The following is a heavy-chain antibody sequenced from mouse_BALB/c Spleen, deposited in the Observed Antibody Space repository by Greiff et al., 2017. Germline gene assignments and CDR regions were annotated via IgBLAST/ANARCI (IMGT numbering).Heavy chain of an antibody. D-gene: IGHD2-4*01. Sequence: EVKVVESGGGLVQPGGSLRLSCATSGFTFSDFYMEWVRQPPGKRLEWIAASRNKANDYTTEYSASVKGRFIVSRDTSQSILYLQMNALRAEDTAIYYCARVADDYDGFAYWGQGTLVTVSA. J-gene: IGHJ3*01. CDR2: SRNKANDYTT. V-gene: IGHV7-1*02. CDR1: GFTFSDFY. CDR3: ARVADDYDGFAY.